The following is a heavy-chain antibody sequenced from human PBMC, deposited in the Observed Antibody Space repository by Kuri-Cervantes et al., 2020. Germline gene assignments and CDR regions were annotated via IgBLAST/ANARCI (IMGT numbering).Heavy chain of an antibody. Sequence: ASVKVSCKASAYTFTGYYMHWVRQAPGQGLEWMGWINPNSGGTNYAQKFQGRVTMTRDTSISTAYMELSSLRSDDTAVYYCARARRLGELSPFDIWGQGTTVTVSS. CDR2: INPNSGGT. V-gene: IGHV1-2*02. CDR3: ARARRLGELSPFDI. J-gene: IGHJ3*02. CDR1: AYTFTGYY. D-gene: IGHD3-16*02.